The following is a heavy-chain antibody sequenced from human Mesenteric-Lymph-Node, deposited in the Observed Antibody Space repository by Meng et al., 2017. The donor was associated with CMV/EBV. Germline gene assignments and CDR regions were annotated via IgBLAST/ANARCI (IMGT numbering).Heavy chain of an antibody. CDR3: ARSTPSYYYDIGWFDP. V-gene: IGHV4-61*01. J-gene: IGHJ5*02. CDR2: IYYSGST. D-gene: IGHD3-22*01. Sequence: SETLSLTCTVSGGSVSSGSYYWSWIRQPPGKGLEWIGYIYYSGSTNYNPSLKSRVTISVDTSKNQFSLKLSSVTAADTAVYYCARSTPSYYYDIGWFDPWGQGAPVTVSS. CDR1: GGSVSSGSYY.